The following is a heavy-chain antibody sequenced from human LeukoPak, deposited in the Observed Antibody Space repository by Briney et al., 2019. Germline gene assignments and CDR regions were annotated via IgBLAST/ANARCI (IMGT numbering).Heavy chain of an antibody. Sequence: ASVKVSCKASGYTFTRYDINWVRQATGQGLEWMGWMNPNSGNTGYAQTFQGRVTMTRNTSISTAYMELSSLRSEDTAVYYCARNLYGSGSYSLGYWGQGTLVTVSS. J-gene: IGHJ4*02. V-gene: IGHV1-8*01. D-gene: IGHD3-10*01. CDR1: GYTFTRYD. CDR3: ARNLYGSGSYSLGY. CDR2: MNPNSGNT.